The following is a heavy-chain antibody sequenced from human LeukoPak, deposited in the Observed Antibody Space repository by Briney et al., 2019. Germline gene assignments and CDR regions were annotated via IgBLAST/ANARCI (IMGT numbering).Heavy chain of an antibody. D-gene: IGHD4-17*01. CDR3: VRHICGDSVAFDI. J-gene: IGHJ3*02. V-gene: IGHV4-59*08. Sequence: PSETLSLTCVVSGDNISGYYRSRNRQPPGKGLEWIGYIHFSGSTKYNPSHRGRVDISVDTSTNQFSLRLTSVTAADTALYFCVRHICGDSVAFDIWGQGTLVTVSS. CDR1: GDNISGYY. CDR2: IHFSGST.